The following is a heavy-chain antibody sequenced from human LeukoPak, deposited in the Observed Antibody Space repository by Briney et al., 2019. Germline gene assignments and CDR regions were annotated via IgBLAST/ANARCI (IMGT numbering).Heavy chain of an antibody. J-gene: IGHJ4*02. CDR3: AKDSGAVAGDFDY. Sequence: GGSLRLSCAASGFTVSSNYMSWVRQAPGKGLEWVSVIYSGGSTYYADSVKGRFTISRDNSKNTLYLQMNSLRAEDTAVYYCAKDSGAVAGDFDYWGQGTLVTVSS. CDR2: IYSGGST. D-gene: IGHD6-19*01. V-gene: IGHV3-53*01. CDR1: GFTVSSNY.